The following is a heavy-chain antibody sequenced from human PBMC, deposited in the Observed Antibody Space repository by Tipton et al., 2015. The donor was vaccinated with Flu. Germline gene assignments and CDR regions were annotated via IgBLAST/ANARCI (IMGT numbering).Heavy chain of an antibody. D-gene: IGHD6-19*01. CDR1: GYSISSGYY. Sequence: TLSLTCTVSGYSISSGYYWGWIRQPPGKGLEWIGSIYYSGSTYYNPSLKSRVTISVDTSKNQFSLKLSSVTAADTAVYYCARQQWLADFDYWGQGTLVTVSS. J-gene: IGHJ4*02. V-gene: IGHV4-38-2*02. CDR3: ARQQWLADFDY. CDR2: IYYSGST.